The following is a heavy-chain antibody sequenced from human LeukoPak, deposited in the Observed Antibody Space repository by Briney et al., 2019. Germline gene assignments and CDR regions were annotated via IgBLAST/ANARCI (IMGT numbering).Heavy chain of an antibody. Sequence: SETLSLTCTVSGYSISSGYYWSWIRQPPGKGLEYIGHIYYSGSTNYNPSLKSRVTISVDTSKNQFSLKLSSVTAADTAVYYCARAALQWDYYMDVWGKGTTVTVSS. CDR2: IYYSGST. CDR1: GYSISSGYY. D-gene: IGHD4-11*01. J-gene: IGHJ6*03. V-gene: IGHV4-61*01. CDR3: ARAALQWDYYMDV.